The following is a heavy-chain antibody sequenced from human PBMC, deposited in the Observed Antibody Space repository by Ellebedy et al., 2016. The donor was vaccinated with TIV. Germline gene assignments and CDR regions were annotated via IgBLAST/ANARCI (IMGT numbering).Heavy chain of an antibody. CDR1: GGTFSNYP. V-gene: IGHV1-69*04. CDR2: IMSILGIT. J-gene: IGHJ4*02. D-gene: IGHD3-22*01. Sequence: ASVKVSCKASGGTFSNYPISWVRQAPGQGLEWMGRIMSILGITNYAQKFQGRVTITVDKSTTTAYMEMSSLRSEDTAMYYCARVAESSGYSPFVYWGQGSLVTGSS. CDR3: ARVAESSGYSPFVY.